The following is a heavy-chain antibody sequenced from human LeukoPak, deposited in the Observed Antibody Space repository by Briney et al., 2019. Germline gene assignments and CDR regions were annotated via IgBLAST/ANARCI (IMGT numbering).Heavy chain of an antibody. CDR3: ARIYPWNYYYYMDV. CDR1: GGSFSDYY. J-gene: IGHJ6*03. CDR2: INHRGST. D-gene: IGHD2/OR15-2a*01. V-gene: IGHV4-34*01. Sequence: SETLSLTCAVYGGSFSDYYWNWIRQPPGKGLEWIGEINHRGSTTYNPSLNSRVTISLDTSKHQFSLKVTSVTAADTAVYYCARIYPWNYYYYMDVWGQGTLVTVSS.